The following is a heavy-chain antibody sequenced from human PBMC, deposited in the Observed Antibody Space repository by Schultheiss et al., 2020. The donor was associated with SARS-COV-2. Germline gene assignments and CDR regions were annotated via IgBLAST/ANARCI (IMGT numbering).Heavy chain of an antibody. J-gene: IGHJ3*02. CDR1: GGSFSGYY. Sequence: GSLRLSCAVYGGSFSGYYWSWIRQPPGKGLEWIGYIYYSGSTNYNPSLKSRVTISVDTSKNQFSLKLSSVTAADTAVYYCAKTTYSGSPELLYAFDIWGQGTMVTVSS. D-gene: IGHD1-26*01. CDR3: AKTTYSGSPELLYAFDI. V-gene: IGHV4-59*08. CDR2: IYYSGST.